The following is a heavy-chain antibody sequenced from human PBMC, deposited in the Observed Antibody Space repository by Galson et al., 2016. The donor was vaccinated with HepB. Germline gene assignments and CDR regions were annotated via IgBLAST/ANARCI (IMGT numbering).Heavy chain of an antibody. CDR3: ARVGGYYLYHFDY. CDR1: GYTFTGYY. J-gene: IGHJ4*02. Sequence: SVKVSCKASGYTFTGYYLHWVRQAPGQGLEWMGWINPNSGGTHYAQMFQGRVIMTRDTSISTVYMELRRLRSDDTAVYFCARVGGYYLYHFDYWGQGNLVTVSS. CDR2: INPNSGGT. D-gene: IGHD3-22*01. V-gene: IGHV1-2*02.